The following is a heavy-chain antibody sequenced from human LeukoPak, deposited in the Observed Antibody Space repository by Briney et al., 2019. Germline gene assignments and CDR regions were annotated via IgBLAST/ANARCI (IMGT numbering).Heavy chain of an antibody. CDR1: GYTFTGYY. CDR2: INPNSGGT. Sequence: EASVKVSCKASGYTFTGYYMHWVRQAPGQGLEWMGWINPNSGGTNYAQKFQGRVTMTRDTSISTAYMELSRLRSDDTAVYYCARDGATVTIFGGVQPWWFDPWGQGTLVTVSS. J-gene: IGHJ5*02. CDR3: ARDGATVTIFGGVQPWWFDP. D-gene: IGHD3-3*01. V-gene: IGHV1-2*02.